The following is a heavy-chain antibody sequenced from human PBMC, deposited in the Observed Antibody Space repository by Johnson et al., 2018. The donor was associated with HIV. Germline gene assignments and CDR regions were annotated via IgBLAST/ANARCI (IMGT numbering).Heavy chain of an antibody. D-gene: IGHD2-15*01. CDR2: IYSGGST. V-gene: IGHV3-53*01. Sequence: EVQLVESGGGLIQPGGSLRLSCAASGFTVSSNYMSWVRQAPGKGLEWVSVIYSGGSTYYADSVKGRFTISRDNAKNSLYLQMNSLRAEDTAVYYCARAGRVGYCSGGSCYSPAFDIWGQGTMVTVSS. J-gene: IGHJ3*02. CDR3: ARAGRVGYCSGGSCYSPAFDI. CDR1: GFTVSSNY.